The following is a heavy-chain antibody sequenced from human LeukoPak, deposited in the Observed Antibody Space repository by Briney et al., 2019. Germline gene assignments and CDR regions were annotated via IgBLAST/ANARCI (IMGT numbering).Heavy chain of an antibody. CDR3: ARSVRYSSGNFDY. D-gene: IGHD6-19*01. Sequence: GGSLRLSCAASGFTFSSFSMNWVRQAPGKGLEWVSSISSGSSYIYYADSVKGRFTISRDNAKNSLYLQMNSLRAEDTAVYYCARSVRYSSGNFDYWGQGTLVTVSS. CDR2: ISSGSSYI. CDR1: GFTFSSFS. V-gene: IGHV3-21*04. J-gene: IGHJ4*02.